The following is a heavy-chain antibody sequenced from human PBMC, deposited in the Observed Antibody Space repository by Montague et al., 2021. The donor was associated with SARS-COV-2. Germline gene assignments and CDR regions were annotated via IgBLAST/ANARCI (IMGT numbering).Heavy chain of an antibody. CDR3: VRDHLGICPFDF. CDR1: GFTFSDYA. J-gene: IGHJ4*02. CDR2: IYGGGFTT. V-gene: IGHV3-23*03. D-gene: IGHD7-27*01. Sequence: SLRLSCAASGFTFSDYAMSWVRQAPGKGLEWVSVIYGGGFTTKYAESVKGRFTISRDNSKNTVSLHMSSLRAEDTAIYYCVRDHLGICPFDFWGQGTLVTVSS.